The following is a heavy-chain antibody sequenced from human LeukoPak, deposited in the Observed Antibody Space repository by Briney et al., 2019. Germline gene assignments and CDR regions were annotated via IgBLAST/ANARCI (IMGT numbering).Heavy chain of an antibody. Sequence: GASVKVSCKASGYTFTSYGISWVRQAPGQGLEWMGWISAYNGNTNYAQKLQGRVTITTDTSTSTAYMELRSPRSDDTAVYYCARVGGSYHLFLDHWGQGTLVTGSP. CDR1: GYTFTSYG. CDR3: ARVGGSYHLFLDH. CDR2: ISAYNGNT. J-gene: IGHJ4*02. V-gene: IGHV1-18*01. D-gene: IGHD1-26*01.